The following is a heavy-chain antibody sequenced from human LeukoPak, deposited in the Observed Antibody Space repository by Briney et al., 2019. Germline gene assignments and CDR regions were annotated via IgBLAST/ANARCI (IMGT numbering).Heavy chain of an antibody. V-gene: IGHV3-72*01. CDR1: GFTFSDHF. D-gene: IGHD2/OR15-2a*01. CDR3: VRVSMGTYRPFDY. CDR2: TRNKAYSYSA. J-gene: IGHJ4*02. Sequence: GGSLRLSCAASGFTFSDHFMDWVRQAPGKGLEWVGRTRNKAYSYSAEYAASVKGRFIVSRDDSKNSLYLQMNSLKTEDTAVYYCVRVSMGTYRPFDYWGQGTLVTIS.